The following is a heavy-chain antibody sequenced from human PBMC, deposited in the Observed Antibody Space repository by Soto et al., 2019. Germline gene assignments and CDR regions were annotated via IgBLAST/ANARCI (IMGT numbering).Heavy chain of an antibody. V-gene: IGHV1-58*02. D-gene: IGHD3-9*01. CDR1: GFTFTSTA. CDR3: AADVRQLRYFVWLSRSGAFDI. Sequence: TSVKVSCTASGFTFTSTAMQWVRQARGQRLEWIGWIVVGSGNTNYAQKFQERVTITRDMSTSTAYMELSSLRSEDTAVYYCAADVRQLRYFVWLSRSGAFDIWGQGTMVTVSS. CDR2: IVVGSGNT. J-gene: IGHJ3*02.